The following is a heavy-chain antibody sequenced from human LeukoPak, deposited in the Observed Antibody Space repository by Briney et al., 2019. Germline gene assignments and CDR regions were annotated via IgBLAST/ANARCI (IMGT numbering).Heavy chain of an antibody. D-gene: IGHD3-3*01. CDR2: IRYDGSNK. CDR1: GFTFSSSA. V-gene: IGHV3-30*02. J-gene: IGHJ4*02. Sequence: GGSLRLSCAASGFTFSSSAMSWVRQAPGKGLEWVAFIRYDGSNKYYADSVKGRFTISRDNSKNTLYLQMNSLRAEDTAVYYCAKDPGFAYSEDYWGQGTLVTVSS. CDR3: AKDPGFAYSEDY.